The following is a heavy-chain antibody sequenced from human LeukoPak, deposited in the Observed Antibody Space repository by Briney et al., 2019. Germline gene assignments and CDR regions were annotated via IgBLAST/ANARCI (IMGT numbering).Heavy chain of an antibody. D-gene: IGHD3-22*01. V-gene: IGHV4-39*01. CDR1: GGSISSSSYY. CDR2: IYYSGST. CDR3: ARRFRVTTDY. J-gene: IGHJ4*02. Sequence: SETLSLTCTVSGGSISSSSYYWGWIRQPPGKGLEWIGSIYYSGSTYYNPSLKSRVTISVDTSKNQFSLKLSSVTAADTAVYYCARRFRVTTDYWGQGTLVTVSS.